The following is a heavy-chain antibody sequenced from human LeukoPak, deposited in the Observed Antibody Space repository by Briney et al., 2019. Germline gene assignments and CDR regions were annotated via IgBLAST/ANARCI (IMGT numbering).Heavy chain of an antibody. CDR3: AKDLRVATLPDY. J-gene: IGHJ4*02. V-gene: IGHV3-11*04. Sequence: PGGSLRLSCAASGFTLSDYYMSWIRQAPGKGLEWLSYIGSSNTIYSADSVKGRFTISRDNAKNSLYLQMNSLRAEDTAVYYCAKDLRVATLPDYWGQGTLVTVSS. CDR1: GFTLSDYY. CDR2: IGSSNTI. D-gene: IGHD5-12*01.